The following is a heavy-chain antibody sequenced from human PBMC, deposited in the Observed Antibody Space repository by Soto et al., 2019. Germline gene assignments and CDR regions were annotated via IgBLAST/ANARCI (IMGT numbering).Heavy chain of an antibody. CDR3: AKDAVYGDGLWLPES. D-gene: IGHD4-17*01. V-gene: IGHV3-72*01. CDR2: SRDKAQGYSTT. Sequence: GGSLRLSCAGSGFTLSDHYIDWVRQAPGKGLEWVGRSRDKAQGYSTTYHADSVKGRFTISKDNSKSTLYLEMNSLRAEDTAVYYCAKDAVYGDGLWLPESWGQGTMVTVSS. J-gene: IGHJ4*02. CDR1: GFTLSDHY.